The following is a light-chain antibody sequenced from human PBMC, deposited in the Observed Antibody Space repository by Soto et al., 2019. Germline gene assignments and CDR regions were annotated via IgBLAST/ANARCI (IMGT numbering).Light chain of an antibody. J-gene: IGKJ5*01. V-gene: IGKV3-15*01. CDR2: DAF. Sequence: EIVMKQSPATLSVSPGEGATLSCRASQSVSNSLAWYQHKAGQAPRLLIYDAFTRATGIPARFSGSGFGTEFTLSISSLQSEDFAVYYCQEYNNWPQITFGQGTRLEIK. CDR1: QSVSNS. CDR3: QEYNNWPQIT.